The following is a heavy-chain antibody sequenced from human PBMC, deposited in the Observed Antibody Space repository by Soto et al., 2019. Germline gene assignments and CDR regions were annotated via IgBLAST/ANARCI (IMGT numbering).Heavy chain of an antibody. Sequence: PGGSLRLSCAASGLTFSSYAMTWVRQAPGKGLEWVSIISGSGGTTYYADSVKGRFTISRDNSKSTLYLQMNSLRADDTAVYYCAKEDNYYDSSGYYLEYFHHWGQGTLVTVSS. CDR3: AKEDNYYDSSGYYLEYFHH. V-gene: IGHV3-23*01. CDR2: ISGSGGTT. CDR1: GLTFSSYA. D-gene: IGHD3-22*01. J-gene: IGHJ1*01.